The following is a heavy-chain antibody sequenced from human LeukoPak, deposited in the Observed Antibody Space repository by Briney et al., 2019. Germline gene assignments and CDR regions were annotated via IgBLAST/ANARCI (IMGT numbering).Heavy chain of an antibody. CDR2: IYYSGST. J-gene: IGHJ4*02. CDR3: ARDPGGYSYGLGY. D-gene: IGHD5-18*01. CDR1: GGSISSSSYY. V-gene: IGHV4-39*07. Sequence: SETLSLTCTVSGGSISSSSYYWGWIRQPPGKGLEWIGSIYYSGSTYYNPSLKSRVTISVDTSKNQFSLKLSSVTAADTAVYYSARDPGGYSYGLGYWGQGTLVTVSS.